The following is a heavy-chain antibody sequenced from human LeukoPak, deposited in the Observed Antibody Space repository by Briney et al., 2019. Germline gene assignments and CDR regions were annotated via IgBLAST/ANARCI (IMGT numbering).Heavy chain of an antibody. J-gene: IGHJ4*02. CDR2: ISSRSSTI. V-gene: IGHV3-48*02. CDR3: ARGPFVGIGLN. Sequence: PGGSLRLSCAASGFTFSGYSMNWVRQAPGKGLEWVSCISSRSSTIYYAEPVKGRFTISRDNAKNELYLQIYSLRDEETAVYYCARGPFVGIGLNWGQGTLVTVSS. D-gene: IGHD2-21*01. CDR1: GFTFSGYS.